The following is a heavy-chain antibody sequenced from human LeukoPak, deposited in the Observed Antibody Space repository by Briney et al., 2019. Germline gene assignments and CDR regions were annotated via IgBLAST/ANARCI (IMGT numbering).Heavy chain of an antibody. CDR2: INHSGST. Sequence: PSETLSLTCAVSGGSFSGYYWSWIRQPPGKGLEWIGEINHSGSTNYNPSLKSRVTLSVDTSKNQSSLKLSSVTAADTAVSYCARGSITMIVVVITAYYFDYWGQGTLVTVSS. D-gene: IGHD3-22*01. V-gene: IGHV4-34*01. CDR3: ARGSITMIVVVITAYYFDY. CDR1: GGSFSGYY. J-gene: IGHJ4*02.